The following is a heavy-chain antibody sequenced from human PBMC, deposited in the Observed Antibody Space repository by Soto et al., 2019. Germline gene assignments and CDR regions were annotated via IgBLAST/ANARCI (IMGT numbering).Heavy chain of an antibody. CDR3: ARVKGITFGGVIVPPHANWFDP. CDR1: GWSFSGYY. CDR2: INHSGST. D-gene: IGHD3-16*02. V-gene: IGHV4-34*01. Sequence: SETLSLTCAFYGWSFSGYYWSLIRQPPGKGLEWIGEINHSGSTNYNPSLKSRVTISVDTSKNQFSLKLSSVTAADTAVYYCARVKGITFGGVIVPPHANWFDPWGQGTLVTVSS. J-gene: IGHJ5*02.